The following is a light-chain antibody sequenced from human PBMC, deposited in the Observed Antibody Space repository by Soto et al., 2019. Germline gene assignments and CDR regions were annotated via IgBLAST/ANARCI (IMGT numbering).Light chain of an antibody. CDR2: AAS. CDR1: QSISSY. CDR3: QQSYSNLRT. Sequence: DIQMTQSRSSLSASVGDRVTITCRASQSISSYLNWYQQKPGKAPKLLIYAASSLESGVPSRFSGSGSGTDFTLTISSLQPEDFATYYCQQSYSNLRTFGQGTKVDIK. J-gene: IGKJ1*01. V-gene: IGKV1-39*01.